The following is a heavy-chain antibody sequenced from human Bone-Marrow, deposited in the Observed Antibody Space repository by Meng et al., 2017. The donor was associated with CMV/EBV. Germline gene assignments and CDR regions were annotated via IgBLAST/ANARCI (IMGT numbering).Heavy chain of an antibody. D-gene: IGHD6-13*01. CDR3: ARVEINHSSSWYGDIINYFDY. Sequence: ASVKVSCKASGYTFTSYGISWVRQAPGQGLEWMGWISAYNGNTNYAQKLQGRVTMTTDTSTSTAYMELRSLRSDDTAVYYCARVEINHSSSWYGDIINYFDYWGQGTLVTVPQ. J-gene: IGHJ4*02. CDR1: GYTFTSYG. CDR2: ISAYNGNT. V-gene: IGHV1-18*01.